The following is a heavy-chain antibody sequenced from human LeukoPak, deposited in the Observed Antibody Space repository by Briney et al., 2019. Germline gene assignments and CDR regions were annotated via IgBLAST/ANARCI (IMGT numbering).Heavy chain of an antibody. CDR2: ISGSGGST. Sequence: GGSLRLSCAASGFTFSSYAMSWVRQAPGKGLEWVSAISGSGGSTYYADSVKGRFTISRENAKNTLYLQMNSLRAEDTAVYYCAKSGPWDYYDSSGYYDWGQGTLVTVSS. CDR3: AKSGPWDYYDSSGYYD. CDR1: GFTFSSYA. D-gene: IGHD3-22*01. V-gene: IGHV3-23*01. J-gene: IGHJ4*02.